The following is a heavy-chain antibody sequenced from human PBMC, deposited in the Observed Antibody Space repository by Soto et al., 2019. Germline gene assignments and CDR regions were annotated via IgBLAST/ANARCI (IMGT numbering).Heavy chain of an antibody. CDR3: ARLHYYGSGSYGGYYYGMDV. D-gene: IGHD3-10*01. V-gene: IGHV1-18*01. Sequence: QVQLVQSGAEVKKPGASVKVSCKASGYTFTSYGISWVRQAPGQGLEWRGWISAYNGNTNYAQKLQGRVTMTTDTSTSTAYMELRSLRSDDTAVYYCARLHYYGSGSYGGYYYGMDVWGQGTTVTVSS. CDR2: ISAYNGNT. J-gene: IGHJ6*02. CDR1: GYTFTSYG.